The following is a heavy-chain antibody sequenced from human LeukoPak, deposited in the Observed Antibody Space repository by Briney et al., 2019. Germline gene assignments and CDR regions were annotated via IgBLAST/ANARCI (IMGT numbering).Heavy chain of an antibody. CDR3: ARNPYSHYYDSSGPPDY. CDR1: GGSISSSGYY. CDR2: IYHSGST. J-gene: IGHJ4*02. V-gene: IGHV4-30-2*01. D-gene: IGHD3-22*01. Sequence: SETLSLTCTVSGGSISSSGYYWSWIRQPPGKGLEWIGYIYHSGSTYYNPSLNSRVTISVDRSKNQFSLKLSSVTAADTAVYYCARNPYSHYYDSSGPPDYWGQGTLVTVSS.